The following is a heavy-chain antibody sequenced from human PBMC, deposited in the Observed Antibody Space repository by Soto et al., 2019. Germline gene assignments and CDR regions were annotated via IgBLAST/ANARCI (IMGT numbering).Heavy chain of an antibody. CDR3: ARGLLGYCSGGSCYNPYYYYGMDV. V-gene: IGHV1-69*13. J-gene: IGHJ6*02. D-gene: IGHD2-15*01. Sequence: GASVKVSCKASGGTFSSYAISWVRQAPGQGREWMGGIIPIFGTANYAQKFQGRVTITADESTSTAYMELSSLRSEDTAVYYCARGLLGYCSGGSCYNPYYYYGMDVWGQGTTVTVSS. CDR2: IIPIFGTA. CDR1: GGTFSSYA.